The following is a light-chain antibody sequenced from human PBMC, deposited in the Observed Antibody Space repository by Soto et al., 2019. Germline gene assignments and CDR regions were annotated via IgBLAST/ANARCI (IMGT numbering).Light chain of an antibody. V-gene: IGKV3-20*01. CDR3: QQYASSPLT. CDR2: GAS. CDR1: QSVSSSY. Sequence: EIELTQSPCTLSLSPGERATLSCRASQSVSSSYLAWYQQKPGQAPRLLIYGASRRATGIPDRFSGSGSGTDFTLTISRLEPEDFAVYYCQQYASSPLTFGGGTKVEIK. J-gene: IGKJ4*01.